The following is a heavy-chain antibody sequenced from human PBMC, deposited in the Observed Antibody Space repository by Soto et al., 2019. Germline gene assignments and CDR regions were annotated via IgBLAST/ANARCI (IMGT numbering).Heavy chain of an antibody. Sequence: EVQLLQSGGGLVQPGGSLTLSCGVSGFPFAPSTMSWVPQAPGKGLEWVSTISVSVGSTYSADSVQGRFTVSSDISDNTLFLRMTSLTADDTAVYFCAKRDVPHSTSNAYFYDHWGRGVLVTVSS. D-gene: IGHD2-21*02. CDR2: ISVSVGST. J-gene: IGHJ4*02. V-gene: IGHV3-23*01. CDR3: AKRDVPHSTSNAYFYDH. CDR1: GFPFAPST.